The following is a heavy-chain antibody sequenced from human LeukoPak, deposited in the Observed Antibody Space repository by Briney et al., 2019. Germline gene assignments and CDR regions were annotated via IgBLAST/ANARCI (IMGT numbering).Heavy chain of an antibody. V-gene: IGHV3-7*03. Sequence: GGSLRLSCAASGFTFNSYWMNWVRQAPGKGLEWVANIKRDGSEKYYVDSVKGRFTISRDNAKNSLDLQMNSLRVEDTAVYYCARLGPASSGWFESFDNWGQGTLVTVSS. J-gene: IGHJ4*02. D-gene: IGHD6-19*01. CDR2: IKRDGSEK. CDR3: ARLGPASSGWFESFDN. CDR1: GFTFNSYW.